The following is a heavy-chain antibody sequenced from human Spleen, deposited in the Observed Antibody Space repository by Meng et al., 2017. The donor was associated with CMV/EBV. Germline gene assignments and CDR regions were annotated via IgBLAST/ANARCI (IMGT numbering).Heavy chain of an antibody. J-gene: IGHJ4*02. V-gene: IGHV1-8*03. CDR3: ARGWRGYCSSTSCSGRPKDPLYYFDY. D-gene: IGHD2-2*01. Sequence: NWVRQANGQGLEWMGWMNPNSGNTGYAQKFQGRVTITRNASISTAYMELSSLRSEDTAVYYCARGWRGYCSSTSCSGRPKDPLYYFDYWGQGTLVTVSS. CDR2: MNPNSGNT.